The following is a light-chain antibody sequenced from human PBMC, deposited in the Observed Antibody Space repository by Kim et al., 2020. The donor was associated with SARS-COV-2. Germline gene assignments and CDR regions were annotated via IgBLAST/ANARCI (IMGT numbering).Light chain of an antibody. CDR3: QQSWT. CDR2: AAS. Sequence: SSLSASVGDRVTITCRASQSISSYLNWYQQKPGKAPMLLIYAASSLQSGVPSRFSGSGYGTDFTLTISSLRPEDFASYYCQQSWTFGQGTKVDIK. CDR1: QSISSY. J-gene: IGKJ1*01. V-gene: IGKV1-39*01.